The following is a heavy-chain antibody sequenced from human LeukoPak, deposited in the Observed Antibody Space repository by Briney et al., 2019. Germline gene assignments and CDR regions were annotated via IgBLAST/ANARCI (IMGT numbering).Heavy chain of an antibody. V-gene: IGHV3-9*01. CDR3: ARVRYGELDV. CDR2: ISWNSGSI. D-gene: IGHD4-17*01. J-gene: IGHJ6*02. Sequence: GGSLRLSCAASGFTFDDYAMHWVRQAPGKGLEWVSGISWNSGSIGYADSVKGRFTISRDDSKNTLYLQMNSLRAEDTAVYYCARVRYGELDVWGQGTTVTVSS. CDR1: GFTFDDYA.